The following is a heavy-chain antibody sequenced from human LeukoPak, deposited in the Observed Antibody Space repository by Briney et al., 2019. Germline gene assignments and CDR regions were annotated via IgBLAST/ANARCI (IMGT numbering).Heavy chain of an antibody. CDR3: ARDRDCSGGSCHNWFDP. J-gene: IGHJ5*02. D-gene: IGHD2-15*01. CDR1: GYAFTDYY. V-gene: IGHV1-2*02. Sequence: ASVKVSCKASGYAFTDYYLHWVRQAPRQGLEWMGWISPNSGTTYYSQKFQGRVTMTSDTSTSTAYMELSSLGLDDTAVYYCARDRDCSGGSCHNWFDPWGQGTLVTVSS. CDR2: ISPNSGTT.